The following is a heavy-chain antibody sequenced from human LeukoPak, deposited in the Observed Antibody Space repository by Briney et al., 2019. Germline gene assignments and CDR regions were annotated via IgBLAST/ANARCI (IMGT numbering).Heavy chain of an antibody. D-gene: IGHD2-15*01. CDR2: ISGSGGST. CDR1: GFTFSSYA. J-gene: IGHJ4*02. V-gene: IGHV3-23*01. Sequence: GGSLRLSCAASGFTFSSYAMSWVRQAPGKGLEWVSAISGSGGSTYYADSVKGRFTVSRDNSKNTLYLQMNSLRAEDTAVYYCAKGPNCSGGSCPFDYWGQGTLVTVSS. CDR3: AKGPNCSGGSCPFDY.